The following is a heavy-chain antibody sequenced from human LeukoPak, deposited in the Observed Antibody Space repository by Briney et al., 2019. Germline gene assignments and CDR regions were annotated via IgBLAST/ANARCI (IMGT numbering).Heavy chain of an antibody. CDR2: INPNSGGT. D-gene: IGHD3-3*01. Sequence: ASVKVSCKASGYTFIGYYMHWVRQAPGQGLEWMGWINPNSGGTNYAQKFQGRVTMTRDTSISTAYMELSRLRSDDTAVYYCARAFTIFDYYYGMDVWGQGTTVTVSS. V-gene: IGHV1-2*02. CDR1: GYTFIGYY. J-gene: IGHJ6*02. CDR3: ARAFTIFDYYYGMDV.